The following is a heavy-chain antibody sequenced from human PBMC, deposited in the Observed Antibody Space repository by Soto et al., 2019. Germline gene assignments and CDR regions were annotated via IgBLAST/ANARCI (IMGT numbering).Heavy chain of an antibody. V-gene: IGHV1-69*13. Sequence: GASVKVSCKASGVSFSGYAFSWVRQAPGQGLEWMGGIMPLFGKPDYAQKFRGRVTITADESTSTTYMELSSLRSEDTALYFCASASSTSWLYYFDYWGQGTRVTVSS. CDR2: IMPLFGKP. D-gene: IGHD2-2*01. J-gene: IGHJ4*02. CDR1: GVSFSGYA. CDR3: ASASSTSWLYYFDY.